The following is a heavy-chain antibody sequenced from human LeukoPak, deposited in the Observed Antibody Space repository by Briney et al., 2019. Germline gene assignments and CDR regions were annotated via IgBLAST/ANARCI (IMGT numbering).Heavy chain of an antibody. CDR3: ARGAYFRDRYFDY. CDR2: IYTTGTT. Sequence: SETLSLTCSVSGGSISIYYWSWIRQPPGKGLEWIGRIYTTGTTNYNPSLKSRVTISRDTSKNQFSLKLNSVTAADTAVYYCARGAYFRDRYFDYWGQGTLVTVSS. CDR1: GGSISIYY. J-gene: IGHJ4*02. V-gene: IGHV4-4*09. D-gene: IGHD2-21*01.